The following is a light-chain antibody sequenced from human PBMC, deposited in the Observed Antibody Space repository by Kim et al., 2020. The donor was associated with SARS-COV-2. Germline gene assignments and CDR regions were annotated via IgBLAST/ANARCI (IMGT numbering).Light chain of an antibody. CDR2: DVS. Sequence: QSITISFTVTSSDVGSYNLVSWYQQHPGKAPKLMIYDVSKRPSGVSNRFSGSKSGNTASLTISGLQSEDEADYYCCSYAGSSTSVVFGGGTQLTVL. J-gene: IGLJ2*01. CDR3: CSYAGSSTSVV. V-gene: IGLV2-23*02. CDR1: SSDVGSYNL.